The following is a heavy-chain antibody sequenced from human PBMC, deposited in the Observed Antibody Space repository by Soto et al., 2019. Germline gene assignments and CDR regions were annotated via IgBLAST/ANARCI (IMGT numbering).Heavy chain of an antibody. CDR1: GFAFSDYG. J-gene: IGHJ4*02. Sequence: EVQLVESGGGLVQPGGALTLSCAASGFAFSDYGMMWVRQAPGKGLECISFICGTTIYYADSVRGRFTISRDNDKHSLSLQMNTLRAEDTAVYYWARDRGAMATVDTMRGYWGQGVRVTVSS. D-gene: IGHD5-12*01. CDR2: ICGTTI. CDR3: ARDRGAMATVDTMRGY. V-gene: IGHV3-48*01.